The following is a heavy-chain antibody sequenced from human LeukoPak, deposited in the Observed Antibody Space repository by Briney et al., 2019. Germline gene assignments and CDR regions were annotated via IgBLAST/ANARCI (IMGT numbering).Heavy chain of an antibody. J-gene: IGHJ5*02. V-gene: IGHV4-34*01. Sequence: SETLSLTCAVYGGSFSGYYWSWIRQPPGKGLEWIGEINHSGSTNYNPSLKSRVTISVDTSKNQFSLKLSSVTAADTAVYYCAREYYDILTGYYVEGWFDPWGQGTLVTVSS. CDR3: AREYYDILTGYYVEGWFDP. CDR2: INHSGST. D-gene: IGHD3-9*01. CDR1: GGSFSGYY.